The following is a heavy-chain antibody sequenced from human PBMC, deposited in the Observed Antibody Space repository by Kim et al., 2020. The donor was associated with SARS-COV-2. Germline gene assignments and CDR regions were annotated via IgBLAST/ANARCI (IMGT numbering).Heavy chain of an antibody. V-gene: IGHV1-69*13. CDR1: GGTFSSYA. J-gene: IGHJ6*02. Sequence: SVKVSCKASGGTFSSYAISWVRQAPGQGLEWMGGIIPIFGTANYAQKFQGRVTITADESTSTAYMELSSLRSEDTAVYYCARGQWLPYYYYYYGMDVWGQGTTVTVSS. CDR2: IIPIFGTA. CDR3: ARGQWLPYYYYYYGMDV. D-gene: IGHD6-19*01.